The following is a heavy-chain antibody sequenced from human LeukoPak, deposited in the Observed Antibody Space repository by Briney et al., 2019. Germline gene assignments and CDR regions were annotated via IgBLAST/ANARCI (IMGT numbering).Heavy chain of an antibody. CDR3: ATRTDSGSYEGYYYYYMDV. CDR1: GYTFTSYY. J-gene: IGHJ6*03. CDR2: INPNSGGT. Sequence: GASVKVSCKASGYTFTSYYMHWVRQAPGQGLEWMGWINPNSGGTNYAQKFQGRVTMTRDTSISTAYMELSRLRSDDTAVYYCATRTDSGSYEGYYYYYMDVWGKGTTVTVSS. D-gene: IGHD1-26*01. V-gene: IGHV1-2*02.